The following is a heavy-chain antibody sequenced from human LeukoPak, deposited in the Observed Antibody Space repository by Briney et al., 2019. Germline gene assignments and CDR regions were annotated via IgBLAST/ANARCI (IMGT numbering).Heavy chain of an antibody. J-gene: IGHJ4*02. V-gene: IGHV3-7*01. D-gene: IGHD2-21*01. CDR1: RFTLSSSW. CDR3: VKGGWCDD. CDR2: INPDGSVE. Sequence: GGSLRLSCVPSRFTLSSSWMTWVRHAPGKGLEWVANINPDGSVEHYVDSVKGRFDVSRKNAKNSLYLQMNGLTGEDTAVYYCVKGGWCDDWGQGALVTVSS.